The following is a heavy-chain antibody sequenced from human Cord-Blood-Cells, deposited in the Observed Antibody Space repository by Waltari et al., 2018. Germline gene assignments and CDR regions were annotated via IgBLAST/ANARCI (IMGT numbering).Heavy chain of an antibody. CDR2: IYYSGST. CDR3: ARGNDILTGYFDY. CDR1: GGSISSYS. V-gene: IGHV4-59*01. D-gene: IGHD3-9*01. Sequence: QVQLQESGTGLVKPSETLSLTCPVSGGSISSYSWSWIRQPPGKGLEWIGYIYYSGSTNYNPSLKSRVTISVDTSKNQFSLKLSSVTAADTAMYYCARGNDILTGYFDYWGQGTLVTVSS. J-gene: IGHJ4*02.